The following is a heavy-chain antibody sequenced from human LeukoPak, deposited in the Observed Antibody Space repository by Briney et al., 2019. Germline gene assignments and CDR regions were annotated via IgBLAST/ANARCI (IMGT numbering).Heavy chain of an antibody. V-gene: IGHV4-59*01. Sequence: SETLSLTCTVSGGSISSYYWSWIRQPPGKGLEWIGYIYYSGSTNYNPSLKSRVTISVDTSKNQFSLKLSSVTAADTAVYYCARDPSSWYKAFDIWGQGTMVTVSS. CDR1: GGSISSYY. CDR2: IYYSGST. D-gene: IGHD6-13*01. J-gene: IGHJ3*02. CDR3: ARDPSSWYKAFDI.